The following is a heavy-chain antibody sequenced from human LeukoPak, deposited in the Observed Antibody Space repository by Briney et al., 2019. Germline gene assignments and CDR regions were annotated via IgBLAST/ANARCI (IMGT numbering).Heavy chain of an antibody. D-gene: IGHD3-9*01. J-gene: IGHJ4*02. CDR1: GGSISSSSYY. CDR2: IYYSGST. V-gene: IGHV4-39*01. Sequence: SGTLSLTCTVSGGSISSSSYYWGWIRQPPGKGLEWIGSIYYSGSTYYNPSLKSRVTISVDTSKNQFSLKLSSVTAADTAVYYCARPYDILTGYYYWGQGTLVTVSS. CDR3: ARPYDILTGYYY.